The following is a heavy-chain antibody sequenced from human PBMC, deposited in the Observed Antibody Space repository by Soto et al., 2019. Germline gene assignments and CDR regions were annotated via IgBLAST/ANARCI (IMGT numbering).Heavy chain of an antibody. J-gene: IGHJ4*02. CDR3: AKDTGVDILTGRYFDY. Sequence: PGGSLILSCAASGFTFDYYAMHWVRQAPGKGLEWVSGISWNSGSIGYADSVKGRFTISRDNAKNSLYLQMNSLRAEDTALYYCAKDTGVDILTGRYFDYWGQGTLVTVSS. CDR1: GFTFDYYA. D-gene: IGHD3-9*01. V-gene: IGHV3-9*01. CDR2: ISWNSGSI.